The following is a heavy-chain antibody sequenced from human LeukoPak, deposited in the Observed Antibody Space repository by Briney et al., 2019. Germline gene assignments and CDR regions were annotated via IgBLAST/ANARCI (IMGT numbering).Heavy chain of an antibody. D-gene: IGHD3/OR15-3a*01. J-gene: IGHJ2*01. CDR1: GGSITSVNW. CDR3: ARDRTGAYWYFDL. V-gene: IGHV4-4*02. Sequence: SGTLSLTCAVSGGSITSVNWWSWVRQPPGKGLEWIGEIFHSGSTNYSPSLQSRVTISVDKSKNQFSLELSSVTAADTAVYYCARDRTGAYWYFDLWGRGTLVTVSS. CDR2: IFHSGST.